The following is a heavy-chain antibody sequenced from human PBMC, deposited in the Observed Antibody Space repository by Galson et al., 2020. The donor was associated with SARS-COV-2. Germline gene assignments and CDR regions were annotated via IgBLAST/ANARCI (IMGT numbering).Heavy chain of an antibody. CDR2: INSNSRST. Sequence: GESLKISCAASGFTFSDYWMHWVRQAPGKGLLWVSRINSNSRSTSYVDHVKGRFTISRDNAKNTLYLQMNSLRAEDTAVYYCVRARGYCSGGSCGGHFDYWGPGTLVTVSS. V-gene: IGHV3-74*01. J-gene: IGHJ4*02. CDR1: GFTFSDYW. CDR3: VRARGYCSGGSCGGHFDY. D-gene: IGHD2-15*01.